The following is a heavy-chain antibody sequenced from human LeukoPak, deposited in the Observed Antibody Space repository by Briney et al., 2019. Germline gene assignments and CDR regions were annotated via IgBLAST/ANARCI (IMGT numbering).Heavy chain of an antibody. CDR1: GYTFTSYA. Sequence: ASVKVSCKASGYTFTSYAMHWVRQAPGQRLEWMGWINAGNGNTKYSQKLQGRVTLTRNTSISTAYMELSSLGSEDTAVYYCARLYCSGGSCSSPDAFDLWGQGTLVTVSS. CDR3: ARLYCSGGSCSSPDAFDL. V-gene: IGHV1-3*01. CDR2: INAGNGNT. J-gene: IGHJ3*01. D-gene: IGHD2-15*01.